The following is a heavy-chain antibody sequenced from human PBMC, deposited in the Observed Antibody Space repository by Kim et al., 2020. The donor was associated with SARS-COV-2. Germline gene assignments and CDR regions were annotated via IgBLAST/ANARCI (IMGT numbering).Heavy chain of an antibody. CDR1: GYTFTSYY. CDR3: ARDISYDYVWGSYRQSFGY. Sequence: ASVKVSCKASGYTFTSYYMHWVRQAPGQGLEWMGIINPSGGSTSYAQKFQGRVTMTRDTSTSTVYMELSSLRSEDTAVYYCARDISYDYVWGSYRQSFGYWGQGTLVTVSS. CDR2: INPSGGST. V-gene: IGHV1-46*01. D-gene: IGHD3-16*02. J-gene: IGHJ4*02.